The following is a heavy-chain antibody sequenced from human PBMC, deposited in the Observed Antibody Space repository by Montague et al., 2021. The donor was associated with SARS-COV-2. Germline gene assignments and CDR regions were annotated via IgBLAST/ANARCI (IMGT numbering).Heavy chain of an antibody. CDR1: GGSFGDDH. CDR3: ARAHLSVSMIVVVFTSASYYFDY. D-gene: IGHD3-22*01. CDR2: IKQSGST. Sequence: SETLSLTCGVYGGSFGDDHWSWIRQPPGKGLEWIGDIKQSGSTNYNPSLKSRVTISIDTPKNQFSLKLTSVTAADTAVYFCARAHLSVSMIVVVFTSASYYFDYWGQGALVTVSS. J-gene: IGHJ4*02. V-gene: IGHV4-34*01.